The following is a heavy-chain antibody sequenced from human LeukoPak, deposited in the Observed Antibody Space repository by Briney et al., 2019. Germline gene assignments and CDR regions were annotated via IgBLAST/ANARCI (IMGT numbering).Heavy chain of an antibody. Sequence: SGTLSLTCVVSGGSISSSHWWSWVRQPPGKGLEWIGEIYHSGSTNSNPSLKSRVTISVDKSKNQFSLKLSSVTAADTAVYYCARETLYCSSTSCVRGSYYYYYMDVWGKGTTVTVSS. CDR1: GGSISSSHW. CDR2: IYHSGST. J-gene: IGHJ6*03. V-gene: IGHV4-4*02. D-gene: IGHD2-2*01. CDR3: ARETLYCSSTSCVRGSYYYYYMDV.